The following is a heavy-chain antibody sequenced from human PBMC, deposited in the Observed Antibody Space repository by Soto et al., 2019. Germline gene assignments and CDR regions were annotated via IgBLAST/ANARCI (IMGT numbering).Heavy chain of an antibody. CDR3: ARGDSTDCSNGVCSFFYNHDMDV. CDR2: INPKSGGT. J-gene: IGHJ6*02. D-gene: IGHD2-8*01. CDR1: GYSFTDYH. Sequence: ASVKVSCKASGYSFTDYHIYWVRQAPGQGLEWLGRINPKSGGTSTAQKFQGWVTMTTDTSISTASMELTRLTSDDTAIYYCARGDSTDCSNGVCSFFYNHDMDVWGQGTLVTVSS. V-gene: IGHV1-2*04.